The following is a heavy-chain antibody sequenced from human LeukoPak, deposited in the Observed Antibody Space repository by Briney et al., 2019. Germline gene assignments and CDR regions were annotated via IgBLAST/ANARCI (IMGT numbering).Heavy chain of an antibody. J-gene: IGHJ3*02. CDR3: ARHGVGPPPDAFDI. CDR2: IYYSGST. Sequence: SETLSLTCTVSGGSISSYYWSWIRQPPGKELEWIGYIYYSGSTNYSPALKSRVTISEDTSKNQISLKLSSVTAADTAVYYCARHGVGPPPDAFDIWGQGTMVTVSS. V-gene: IGHV4-59*08. CDR1: GGSISSYY. D-gene: IGHD1-26*01.